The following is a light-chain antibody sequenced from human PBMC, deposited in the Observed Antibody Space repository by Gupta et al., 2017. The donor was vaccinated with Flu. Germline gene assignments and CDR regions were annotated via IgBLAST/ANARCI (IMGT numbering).Light chain of an antibody. V-gene: IGKV1-33*01. CDR1: QDISNY. CDR3: QQYDNLPIT. J-gene: IGKJ5*01. CDR2: EAS. Sequence: DIQLTQSPSSLPASVGDRVTITCQASQDISNYLNWYQQKPGKAPKLLIYEASNLETGVPSRFSGSGSGTDFTLTISSLQPEDIATYYCQQYDNLPITFGQGTKLEIK.